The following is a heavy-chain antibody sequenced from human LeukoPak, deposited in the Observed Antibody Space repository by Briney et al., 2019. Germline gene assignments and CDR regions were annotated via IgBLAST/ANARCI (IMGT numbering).Heavy chain of an antibody. Sequence: GGSLRLSCAASGFTFSSYAMSWVRQAPGKGLEWVSAISGSGGSTYYADSVKGRFTISRDNSKNTLYLQMNSLRAEDTAVYYCARASGGYGDLHGPPVYYYYGMDVWGQGTTVTVSS. V-gene: IGHV3-23*01. CDR3: ARASGGYGDLHGPPVYYYYGMDV. CDR1: GFTFSSYA. D-gene: IGHD4-17*01. J-gene: IGHJ6*02. CDR2: ISGSGGST.